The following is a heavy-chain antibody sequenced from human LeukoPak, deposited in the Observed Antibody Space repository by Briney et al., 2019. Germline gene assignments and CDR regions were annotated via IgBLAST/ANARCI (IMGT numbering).Heavy chain of an antibody. J-gene: IGHJ4*01. V-gene: IGHV3-23*01. CDR1: GFTFTSYV. CDR2: ISLTADTT. Sequence: QPGGSLRLSCAASGFTFTSYVMTWVRQAPGQGLDWVSAISLTADTTFYSDSVKGRFTISRDDSKNTVYLQMNSLRAEDTAVYYCAKGGPRDGYNDFDYWGHGTLVTVSS. CDR3: AKGGPRDGYNDFDY. D-gene: IGHD5-24*01.